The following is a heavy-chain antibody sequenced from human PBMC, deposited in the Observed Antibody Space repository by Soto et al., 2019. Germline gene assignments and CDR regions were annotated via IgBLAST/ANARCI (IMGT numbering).Heavy chain of an antibody. CDR1: GGSFSGYY. Sequence: SETLSLTCAVYGGSFSGYYWSWIRQPPGKGLEWVGEIKHSGSTNYNPSLKSRVTISVDTSKNQFSLKLSSVTAADTAVYYCARGPRQQLVPGCYYYYYGMDVWGQGTTVTVSS. CDR3: ARGPRQQLVPGCYYYYYGMDV. CDR2: IKHSGST. J-gene: IGHJ6*02. V-gene: IGHV4-34*01. D-gene: IGHD6-13*01.